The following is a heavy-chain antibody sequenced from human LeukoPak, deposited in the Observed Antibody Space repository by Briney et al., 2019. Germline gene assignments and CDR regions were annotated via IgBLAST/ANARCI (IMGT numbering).Heavy chain of an antibody. V-gene: IGHV4-59*08. J-gene: IGHJ4*02. CDR1: GGSIRNYF. CDR3: ARHAPGDAYNPYDY. Sequence: SETLSLTCTVSGGSIRNYFWEWIRQPPGEGGEWIGYIFYSGSTNYNPSLKSRVTISLVASKNQFSLNLTSVTAADTAVYYCARHAPGDAYNPYDYWGQGTLVTVSS. CDR2: IFYSGST. D-gene: IGHD5-24*01.